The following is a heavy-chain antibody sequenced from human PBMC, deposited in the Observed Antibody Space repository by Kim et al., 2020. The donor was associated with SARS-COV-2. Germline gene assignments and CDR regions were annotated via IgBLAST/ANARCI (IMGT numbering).Heavy chain of an antibody. D-gene: IGHD3-16*02. CDR2: ISSSSSYI. J-gene: IGHJ3*02. CDR1: GFTFSSYS. V-gene: IGHV3-21*01. CDR3: ARGGVIVIVDDAFDI. Sequence: GGSLRLSCAASGFTFSSYSMNWVRQAPGKGLEWVSSISSSSSYIYYADSVKGRFTISRDNAKNSLYLQMNSLRAEDTAVYYCARGGVIVIVDDAFDIWGQVTMVTVSS.